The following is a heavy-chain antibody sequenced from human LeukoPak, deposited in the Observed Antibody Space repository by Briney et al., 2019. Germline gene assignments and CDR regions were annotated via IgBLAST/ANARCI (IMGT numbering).Heavy chain of an antibody. J-gene: IGHJ4*02. D-gene: IGHD4-17*01. CDR2: INLNNGGT. V-gene: IGHV1-2*02. Sequence: ASVKVSCTASGYTFTGYYMHWVRQAPGQGLEWMGWINLNNGGTNYAQKFQGRVTMTRDTSISTAYMELSRLRSDDTAVYYCVKAGVTTGFDYWGQGTLVTVSS. CDR3: VKAGVTTGFDY. CDR1: GYTFTGYY.